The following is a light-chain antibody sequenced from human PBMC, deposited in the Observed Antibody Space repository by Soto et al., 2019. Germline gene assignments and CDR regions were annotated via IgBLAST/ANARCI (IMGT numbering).Light chain of an antibody. J-gene: IGKJ4*01. V-gene: IGKV3-11*01. Sequence: IVLTQPPGTLSLSPGERATLSCRASQTVSSSLAWYQQKPGQAPRLLIYEVSNRATGIPARFSGSGSGADFTLTISSLEPGDFALYYCQQHINWPLTFGGGTKVDIK. CDR2: EVS. CDR3: QQHINWPLT. CDR1: QTVSSS.